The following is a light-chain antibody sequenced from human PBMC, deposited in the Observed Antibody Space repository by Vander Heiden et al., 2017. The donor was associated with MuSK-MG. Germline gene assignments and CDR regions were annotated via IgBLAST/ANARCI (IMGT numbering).Light chain of an antibody. V-gene: IGKV1-5*03. CDR1: QSISPW. CDR2: KAS. CDR3: QQYSNHSFT. J-gene: IGKJ3*01. Sequence: SPSTLSAYVGARVTITCRASQSISPWLAWYQQKPGKAPNLLIYKASSLESGVPSRVSGSGSGTEFTLTSSSLQPDEAATYYCQQYSNHSFTFGPGTKVEIK.